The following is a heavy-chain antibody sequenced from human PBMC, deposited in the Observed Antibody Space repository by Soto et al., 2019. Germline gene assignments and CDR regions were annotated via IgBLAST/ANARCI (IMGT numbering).Heavy chain of an antibody. V-gene: IGHV1-18*01. Sequence: ASVKVSCKASGYTFTSYGISWVRQAPGQGLEWMGWISAYNGNTNYAQKLQGRVTMTTDTSTSTAYMELRSLRSDDTAVYYCARAYYYDSSGYYFDYWGQGTLVTAPQ. J-gene: IGHJ4*02. D-gene: IGHD3-22*01. CDR3: ARAYYYDSSGYYFDY. CDR1: GYTFTSYG. CDR2: ISAYNGNT.